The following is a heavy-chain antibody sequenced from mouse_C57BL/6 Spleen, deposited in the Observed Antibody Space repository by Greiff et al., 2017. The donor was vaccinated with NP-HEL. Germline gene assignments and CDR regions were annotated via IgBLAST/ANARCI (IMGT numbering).Heavy chain of an antibody. D-gene: IGHD2-13*01. Sequence: VQLQQSGAELARPGASVKMSCKASGYTFTSYTMHWVKQRPGQGLEWIGYINPSSGYTKYNQKFKDKATLTADKSSSTAYMQLSSLTSEDAAVYYCARYGDEGFAYWGQGTLVTVSA. J-gene: IGHJ3*01. CDR3: ARYGDEGFAY. V-gene: IGHV1-4*01. CDR1: GYTFTSYT. CDR2: INPSSGYT.